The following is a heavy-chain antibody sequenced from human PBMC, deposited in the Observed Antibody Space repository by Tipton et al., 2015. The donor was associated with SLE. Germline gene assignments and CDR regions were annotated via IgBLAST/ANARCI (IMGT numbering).Heavy chain of an antibody. Sequence: LRLSCAASGFTFSDYYMSWIRQAPGKGLEWIGSIYYSGSTYYNPSLKSRVTISVDTSKNQFSLKLSSVTAADTAVYYCASQNSIRGDAFDIWGQGTMVTVSS. CDR1: GFTFSDYY. V-gene: IGHV4-38-2*01. J-gene: IGHJ3*02. D-gene: IGHD2-21*01. CDR3: ASQNSIRGDAFDI. CDR2: IYYSGST.